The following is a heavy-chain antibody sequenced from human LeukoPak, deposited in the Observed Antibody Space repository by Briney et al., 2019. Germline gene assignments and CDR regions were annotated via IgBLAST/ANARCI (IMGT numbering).Heavy chain of an antibody. CDR1: GGSFSGYY. D-gene: IGHD6-13*01. CDR3: ARTILAAAAHDY. J-gene: IGHJ4*02. Sequence: SETPSLTCAVYGGSFSGYYWSWIRQPPGKGLEWIGEINHSGSTNYNPSLKSRVTISVDTSKNQFSLKLSSVTAADTAVYYCARTILAAAAHDYWGQGTLVTVSS. V-gene: IGHV4-34*01. CDR2: INHSGST.